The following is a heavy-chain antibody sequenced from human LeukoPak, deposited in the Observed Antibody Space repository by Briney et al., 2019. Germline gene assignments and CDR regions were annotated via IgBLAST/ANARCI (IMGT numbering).Heavy chain of an antibody. CDR2: IDNSGRT. CDR1: GGSISSYY. Sequence: SETLSLTCTVCGGSISSYYWSWIRQPPGKGLEWIVYIDNSGRTNYNPSLKSRVTISVDKSKNQFFLKLSSVTAADTAVYSCARNGESYSFDFWGEGTLLTVSS. D-gene: IGHD1-26*01. V-gene: IGHV4-59*01. CDR3: ARNGESYSFDF. J-gene: IGHJ4*02.